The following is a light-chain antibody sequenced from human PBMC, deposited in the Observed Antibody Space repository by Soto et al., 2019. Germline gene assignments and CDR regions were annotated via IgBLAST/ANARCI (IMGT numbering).Light chain of an antibody. CDR1: QSVSSY. V-gene: IGKV3-11*01. Sequence: EIVLTQSPATLSLSPGERATLSCRASQSVSSYLAWYQQKPGQAPRVLIYDASNRATGIPARFSGSGSGTDFTLTISSLEPEDFAVYYWQQRSNWPPETPWTFGQGTKVEIK. J-gene: IGKJ1*01. CDR2: DAS. CDR3: QQRSNWPPETPWT.